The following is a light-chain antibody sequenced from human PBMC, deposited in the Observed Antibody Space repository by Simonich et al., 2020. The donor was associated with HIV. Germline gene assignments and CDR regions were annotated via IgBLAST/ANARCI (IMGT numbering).Light chain of an antibody. Sequence: LYCRARTSCIANYVADDQLKPPHATRLLIYDETSSATGIPDRVSGWGFGTEFTRTISSMQSEDFALYYGQQYNNWPSPFTFGPGTKVDIK. CDR3: QQYNNWPSPFT. CDR2: DET. V-gene: IGKV3-15*01. CDR1: TSCIAN. J-gene: IGKJ3*01.